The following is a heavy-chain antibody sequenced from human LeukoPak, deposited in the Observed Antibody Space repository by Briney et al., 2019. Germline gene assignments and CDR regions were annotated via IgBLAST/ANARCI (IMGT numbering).Heavy chain of an antibody. J-gene: IGHJ6*02. CDR1: GGSISSYY. CDR3: ARDSMAQRGYYYGMDV. V-gene: IGHV4-59*01. Sequence: SETLSLTCTVSGGSISSYYWSWIRQPPGKGLEWIGYIYYSGSTNYNPSLKSRVTISVDTSKNQFSLKLSSVTAADTAVYYCARDSMAQRGYYYGMDVWGQGTTVTVSS. D-gene: IGHD2/OR15-2a*01. CDR2: IYYSGST.